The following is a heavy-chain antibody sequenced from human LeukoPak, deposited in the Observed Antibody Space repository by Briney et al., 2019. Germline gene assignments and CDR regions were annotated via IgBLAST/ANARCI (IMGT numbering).Heavy chain of an antibody. CDR2: IRSKSYGGTT. CDR3: ATDNVGGAVFNAFDI. V-gene: IGHV3-15*01. CDR1: GFTFSDAW. J-gene: IGHJ3*02. D-gene: IGHD1-26*01. Sequence: PGGSLRLSCAASGFTFSDAWMNWVRQAPGKGLEWVGHIRSKSYGGTTEYAPPVKGRFIMSRDDSKSTVYLQMNGLKIEDTAVYYCATDNVGGAVFNAFDIWGQGTMVTVSA.